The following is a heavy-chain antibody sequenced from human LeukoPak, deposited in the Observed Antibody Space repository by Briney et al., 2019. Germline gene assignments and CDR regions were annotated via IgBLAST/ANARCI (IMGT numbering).Heavy chain of an antibody. CDR2: IYYSGST. D-gene: IGHD1-26*01. J-gene: IGHJ4*02. V-gene: IGHV4-39*07. CDR1: GGSISGHY. Sequence: PSETLSLTCTVSGGSISGHYWSWIRQPPGKGLEWIGSIYYSGSTYYNPSLKSRVTISVDTSKNQFSLKLSSVTAADTAVYYCASVRYSGSLAFDYWGQGTLVTVSS. CDR3: ASVRYSGSLAFDY.